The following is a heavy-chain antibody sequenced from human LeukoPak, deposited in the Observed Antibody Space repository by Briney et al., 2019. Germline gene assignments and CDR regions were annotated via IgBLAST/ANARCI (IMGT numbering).Heavy chain of an antibody. CDR2: INHSGST. V-gene: IGHV4-34*01. Sequence: SETLSLTCAVYGGSFSGYYWSWIRQPPGKGLEWIGEINHSGSTNFNPSLMSRVTISLDTSKNQFSLKLSSVTAADTAVYYCARARGFGPYYYDSSGYYYYWGQGTLVTVSS. J-gene: IGHJ4*02. CDR3: ARARGFGPYYYDSSGYYYY. D-gene: IGHD3-22*01. CDR1: GGSFSGYY.